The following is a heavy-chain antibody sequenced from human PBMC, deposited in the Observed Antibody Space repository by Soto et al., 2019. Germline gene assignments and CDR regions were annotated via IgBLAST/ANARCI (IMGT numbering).Heavy chain of an antibody. Sequence: PSETLSLTCTVSGGSISSGGYYWSWIRQHPGKGLEWIGYIYYSGSTNYNPSLKSRVTISVDTSKNQFSLKLSSVTAADTAVYYCARAFNYYDSSGYYSSLGYFDYWGQGTLVTVSS. CDR3: ARAFNYYDSSGYYSSLGYFDY. J-gene: IGHJ4*02. CDR2: IYYSGST. D-gene: IGHD3-22*01. CDR1: GGSISSGGYY. V-gene: IGHV4-61*08.